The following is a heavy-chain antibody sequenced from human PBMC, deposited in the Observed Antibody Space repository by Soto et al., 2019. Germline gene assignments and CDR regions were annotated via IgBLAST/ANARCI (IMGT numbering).Heavy chain of an antibody. CDR3: ARPSDYSNYVFFLDYYYGMDV. CDR1: GGTFSSYA. V-gene: IGHV1-69*01. J-gene: IGHJ6*02. Sequence: QVQLVQSGAEVKKPGSSVKVSCKASGGTFSSYAISWVRQAPGQGLEWMGGIIPIFGTANYAQKFQGRVTITAYESTSTAYMELSSLRSEDTAVYYCARPSDYSNYVFFLDYYYGMDVWGQGTTVTVSS. D-gene: IGHD4-4*01. CDR2: IIPIFGTA.